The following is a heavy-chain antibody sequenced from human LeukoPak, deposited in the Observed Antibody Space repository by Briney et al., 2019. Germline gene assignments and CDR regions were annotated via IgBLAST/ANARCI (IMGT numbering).Heavy chain of an antibody. CDR2: VYYSGST. D-gene: IGHD4-17*01. V-gene: IGHV4-59*01. CDR1: GGSISSYY. CDR3: ARIRNDGDYEANGY. Sequence: PSETLSLTCTVSGGSISSYYWSWIRQPPGKGLEWIGYVYYSGSTNYNPSLKSRVTLLVDTSKNQFSLSLSSVTVADTAVYYCARIRNDGDYEANGYWGQGTLVTVSS. J-gene: IGHJ4*02.